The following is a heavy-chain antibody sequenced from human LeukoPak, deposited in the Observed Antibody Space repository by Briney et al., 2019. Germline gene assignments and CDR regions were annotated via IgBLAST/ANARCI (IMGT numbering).Heavy chain of an antibody. CDR2: ISGSGGNT. D-gene: IGHD5-18*01. CDR3: ANGRYGTLTPDY. J-gene: IGHJ4*02. Sequence: PGGSLRLSCAASGFTFSSYGLSWVRQAPGKGLEWVSAISGSGGNTYYADSVKGRFTISRDNSKNTLYLQMNNLRAEDTAVYYCANGRYGTLTPDYWGRGTLVTVSS. CDR1: GFTFSSYG. V-gene: IGHV3-23*01.